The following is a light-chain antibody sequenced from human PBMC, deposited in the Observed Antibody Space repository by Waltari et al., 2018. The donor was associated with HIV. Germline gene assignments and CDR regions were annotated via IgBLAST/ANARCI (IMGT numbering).Light chain of an antibody. V-gene: IGKV1-8*01. CDR3: QHYHSDPPT. CDR1: QGISNT. Sequence: IRMTQSPSSFSASIGDRVTITCRASQGISNTVAWYPQKPGAAPKLLIYDASVLQSGVPSRFSGGGSGSDFSLTISCLQSEDFATYYCQHYHSDPPTFGPGTRVEIK. J-gene: IGKJ1*01. CDR2: DAS.